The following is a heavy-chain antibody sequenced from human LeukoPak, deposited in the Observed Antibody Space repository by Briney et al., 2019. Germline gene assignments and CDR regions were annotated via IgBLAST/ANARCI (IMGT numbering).Heavy chain of an antibody. Sequence: SQTLSLTCAISGDSASSNSAAGNWIRQSPSRGLEWRGRTYYRAKWYNDYAVSVKSRITINPDTSKTQFSPPLNSVTPEDTAVYYCAREEALAWLFYWFDPWGQGPLVTVSS. CDR2: TYYRAKWYN. CDR1: GDSASSNSAA. D-gene: IGHD3-3*01. CDR3: AREEALAWLFYWFDP. V-gene: IGHV6-1*01. J-gene: IGHJ5*02.